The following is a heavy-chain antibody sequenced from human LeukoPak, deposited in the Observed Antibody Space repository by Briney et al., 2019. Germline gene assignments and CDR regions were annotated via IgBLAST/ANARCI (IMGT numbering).Heavy chain of an antibody. CDR2: ISYDGSNK. CDR1: GFTFSSYA. V-gene: IGHV3-30*14. Sequence: GGSLRLSCAASGFTFSSYAMHWVRQAPGKGLEWVAVISYDGSNKYYADSVKGRFTISRDNFKKTLYLQMNSLRAEDTAVYYWAGGPGGWLGGGGGNEYFQHWGQGTLVTVSS. CDR3: AGGPGGWLGGGGGNEYFQH. J-gene: IGHJ1*01. D-gene: IGHD5-12*01.